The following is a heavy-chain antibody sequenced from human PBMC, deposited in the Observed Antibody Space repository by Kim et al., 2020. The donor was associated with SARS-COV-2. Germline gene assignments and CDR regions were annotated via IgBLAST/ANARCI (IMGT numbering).Heavy chain of an antibody. CDR1: GFTFSSYA. J-gene: IGHJ3*01. CDR2: VSGNGGST. Sequence: GGSLRLSCAASGFTFSSYAMSWVRQAPGKGLEWVSAVSGNGGSTYYGDSVKGRFTVSRDNSKNTLYLQMNSLRVEDTAVYHCAKTARGTAFDFWGQGTMVTVS. V-gene: IGHV3-23*01. D-gene: IGHD1-1*01. CDR3: AKTARGTAFDF.